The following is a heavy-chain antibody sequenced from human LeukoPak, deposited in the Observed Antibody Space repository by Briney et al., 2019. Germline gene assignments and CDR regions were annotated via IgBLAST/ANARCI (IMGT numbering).Heavy chain of an antibody. V-gene: IGHV1-46*01. CDR3: ATVIDTYYYMDV. J-gene: IGHJ6*03. CDR2: ISPRGGST. D-gene: IGHD3-22*01. Sequence: ASVKVSRKASGYTFTNYYMHWVRQAPVQGLEWLGLISPRGGSTWYAQRFQGRVTMTRDMSTSTDYMELSSLRSEDTAVYYCATVIDTYYYMDVWGKGTTVTVSS. CDR1: GYTFTNYY.